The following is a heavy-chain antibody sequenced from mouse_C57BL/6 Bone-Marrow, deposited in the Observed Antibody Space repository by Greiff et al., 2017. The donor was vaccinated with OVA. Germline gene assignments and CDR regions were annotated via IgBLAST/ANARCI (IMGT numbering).Heavy chain of an antibody. J-gene: IGHJ3*01. CDR2: ISNLAYSI. CDR1: GFTFSDYG. D-gene: IGHD2-1*01. V-gene: IGHV5-15*04. CDR3: ARQDGNPFAY. Sequence: EVKVEESGGGLVQPGGSLKLSCAASGFTFSDYGMAWVRQAPRKGPEWVAFISNLAYSIYYADTVTGRFTISRENAKNTLYLEMSSLRSEDTAMYYCARQDGNPFAYWGQGTLVTVSA.